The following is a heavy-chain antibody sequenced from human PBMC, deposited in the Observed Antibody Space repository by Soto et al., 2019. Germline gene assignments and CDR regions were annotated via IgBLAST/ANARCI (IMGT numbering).Heavy chain of an antibody. J-gene: IGHJ6*02. Sequence: GWSLRLSCASSVFTFDDYAMRWVRQAPGKGLEWVSGISWNSGSIGYADSVKGRFTISRDNAKNSLYLQMNSLRAEDTALYYCAKDTARGYGMDVWGQGTTVTVSS. CDR2: ISWNSGSI. CDR1: VFTFDDYA. V-gene: IGHV3-9*01. D-gene: IGHD6-6*01. CDR3: AKDTARGYGMDV.